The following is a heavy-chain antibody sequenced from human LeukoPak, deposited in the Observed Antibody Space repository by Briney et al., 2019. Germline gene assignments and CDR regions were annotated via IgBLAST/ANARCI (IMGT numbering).Heavy chain of an antibody. D-gene: IGHD3-22*01. Sequence: PSETLSLTCTVSGGSIRRSSYYWGWIRQPPGKGLELIGSMYYSGSTYYNPSLKRRVTISVDTSKTQSSLKLSSATAADTAVYYCARHRTIYYDSSGYWVWGQGTLVTVSS. J-gene: IGHJ4*02. CDR1: GGSIRRSSYY. CDR2: MYYSGST. V-gene: IGHV4-39*01. CDR3: ARHRTIYYDSSGYWV.